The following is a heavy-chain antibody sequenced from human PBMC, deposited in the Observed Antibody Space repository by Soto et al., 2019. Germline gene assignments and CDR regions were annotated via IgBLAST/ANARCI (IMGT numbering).Heavy chain of an antibody. CDR1: GYTFTNYA. J-gene: IGHJ6*02. D-gene: IGHD3-22*01. CDR2: INAGNGNT. V-gene: IGHV1-3*01. CDR3: ARDSSGHRSGMDV. Sequence: ASVKVSCKASGYTFTNYAMHWVRQAPGQRLEWMGWINAGNGNTKYSQKFQGRVTITRDTSTSTAYMEQRSLRSEDTAVYYCARDSSGHRSGMDVWGQGTKVTVSS.